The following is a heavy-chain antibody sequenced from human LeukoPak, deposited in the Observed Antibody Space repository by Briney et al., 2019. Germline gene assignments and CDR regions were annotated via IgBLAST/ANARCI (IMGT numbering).Heavy chain of an antibody. Sequence: GGSLRLSCAASGFTFSSYAMSWVRQAPGKGLEWISSVSGSGSTYYADSVKGRFTISRDKSKNTLYLQMNSLRAEDTAVYYCARRAGAYSHPYDYWGQGTLVTVSS. J-gene: IGHJ4*02. CDR3: ARRAGAYSHPYDY. CDR1: GFTFSSYA. D-gene: IGHD4/OR15-4a*01. CDR2: VSGSGST. V-gene: IGHV3-23*01.